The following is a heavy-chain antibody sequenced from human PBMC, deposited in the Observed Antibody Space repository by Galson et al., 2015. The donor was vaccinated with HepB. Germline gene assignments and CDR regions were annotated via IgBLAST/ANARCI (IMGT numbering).Heavy chain of an antibody. Sequence: SVKVSCKASGGTFSSYAISWVRQAPGQGLEWMGWISAYNGNTNYAQKLQGRVTMTTDTSTSTAYMELRSLRSDDTAVYYCARDLVGLRAPEDSSGYYFDYYYYGMDVWGQGTTVTVSS. CDR2: ISAYNGNT. J-gene: IGHJ6*02. CDR1: GGTFSSYA. V-gene: IGHV1-18*01. CDR3: ARDLVGLRAPEDSSGYYFDYYYYGMDV. D-gene: IGHD3-22*01.